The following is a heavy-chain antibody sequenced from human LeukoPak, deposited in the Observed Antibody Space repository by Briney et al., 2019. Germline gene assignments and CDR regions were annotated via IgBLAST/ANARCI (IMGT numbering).Heavy chain of an antibody. V-gene: IGHV3-30*04. CDR2: ISYDGSNK. J-gene: IGHJ6*02. D-gene: IGHD2-2*01. CDR1: GFTFSSYA. Sequence: GGSLRLSCAASGFTFSSYAMHWVRQAPGKGLEWVAVISYDGSNKYYADSVKGRFTISRDNSKNALYLQMNSLRAEDTAVYYCASLRQPDVWGQGTTVTVSS. CDR3: ASLRQPDV.